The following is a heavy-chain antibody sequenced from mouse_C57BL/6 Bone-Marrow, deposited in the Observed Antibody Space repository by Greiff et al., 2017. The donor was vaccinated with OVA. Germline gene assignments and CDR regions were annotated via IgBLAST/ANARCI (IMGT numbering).Heavy chain of an antibody. V-gene: IGHV5-17*01. CDR1: GFTFGDYG. CDR2: ISSGSSTI. J-gene: IGHJ3*01. D-gene: IGHD1-1*01. Sequence: EVKVVESGGGLVKPGGSLKLSCAASGFTFGDYGMHWVRQAPEKGLEWVAYISSGSSTIYYADTVKGRFTISRDNAKNTLFLQMTSLRSEDTAMYYCASNYGSRAYWGQGTLVTVSA. CDR3: ASNYGSRAY.